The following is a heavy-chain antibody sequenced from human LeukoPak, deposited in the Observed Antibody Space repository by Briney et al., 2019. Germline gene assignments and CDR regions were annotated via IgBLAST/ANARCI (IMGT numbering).Heavy chain of an antibody. CDR1: GYTFISYG. J-gene: IGHJ6*03. CDR3: AREIAAAELDYYYYYMDV. V-gene: IGHV1-18*01. CDR2: ISAYNGNT. Sequence: ASVKVSCKASGYTFISYGISWVRQAPGQGLEWMGWISAYNGNTNYAQKLQGRVTMTTDTSTSTAYMELRSLRSDDTAVYYCAREIAAAELDYYYYYMDVWGKGTTVTVSS. D-gene: IGHD6-13*01.